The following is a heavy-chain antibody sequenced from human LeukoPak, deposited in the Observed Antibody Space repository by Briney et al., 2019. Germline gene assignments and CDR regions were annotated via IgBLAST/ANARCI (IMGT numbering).Heavy chain of an antibody. CDR3: AGDQYYDSKGWFDP. CDR1: GYTFTGYY. Sequence: ASVKVSCKASGYTFTGYYMHWVRQAPGQGLEWMGWINPNRDGTNYAQKFQGRVTMTRDTSTSTAYMELSRLRSDDTAVYYCAGDQYYDSKGWFDPWGQGTLVTVSS. V-gene: IGHV1-2*02. D-gene: IGHD3-22*01. J-gene: IGHJ5*02. CDR2: INPNRDGT.